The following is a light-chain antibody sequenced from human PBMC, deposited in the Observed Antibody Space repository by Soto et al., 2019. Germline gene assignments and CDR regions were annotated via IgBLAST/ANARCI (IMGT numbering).Light chain of an antibody. CDR2: KVS. V-gene: IGKV2-30*02. J-gene: IGKJ1*01. CDR1: QSLVHSNGNTY. CDR3: MQGTHWPRT. Sequence: DVVMTQSPLSLPVTLGQPASISCRSSQSLVHSNGNTYLNWFQQRPGQSPRRLLYKVSIRDSGVPGRFRGSGSGTDFTLKISRVEADDVGVYYCMQGTHWPRTFGQGTKVEIK.